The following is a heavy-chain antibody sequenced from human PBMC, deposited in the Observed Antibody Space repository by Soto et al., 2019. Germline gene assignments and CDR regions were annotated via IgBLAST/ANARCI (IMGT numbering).Heavy chain of an antibody. CDR1: GFTFSNFA. CDR3: ARKKQLARSNWFDH. J-gene: IGHJ5*02. Sequence: GGSLRLSCAASGFTFSNFAMGWVRQAPGKGLEWVAVISYDGSNKYYADSVKGRFTISRDNSKNTLYLQMKSLRAEDTAVYYCARKKQLARSNWFDHWGQGTLVTVSS. CDR2: ISYDGSNK. D-gene: IGHD6-13*01. V-gene: IGHV3-30*03.